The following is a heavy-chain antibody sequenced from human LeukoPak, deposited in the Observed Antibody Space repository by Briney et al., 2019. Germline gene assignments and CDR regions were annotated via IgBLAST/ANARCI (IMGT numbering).Heavy chain of an antibody. CDR3: ARAQHAPSSIAAKSWDYYYYYMDV. V-gene: IGHV4-34*01. J-gene: IGHJ6*03. CDR1: GGSTYY. CDR2: INHSGST. D-gene: IGHD6-6*01. Sequence: SETLSLTCAVYGGSTYYWNWIRQPPGKGLEWIGEINHSGSTNYNPSLKSRVTISVDTSKNQFSLKLSSVTDADTAVYYCARAQHAPSSIAAKSWDYYYYYMDVWGKGTTVTVSS.